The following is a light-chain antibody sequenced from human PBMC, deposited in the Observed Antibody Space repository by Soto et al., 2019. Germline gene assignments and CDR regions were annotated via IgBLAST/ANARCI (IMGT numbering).Light chain of an antibody. CDR2: DAT. Sequence: DIQMTQSPSSVSASVGERVTISCRASQDIRNFLAWFQQKPGKAPKFLIYDATSLQSGVPSRFSGSGSGTEFTLTINSLQPEDFATYSCHQYNSYPMTFGQGTRLEIK. J-gene: IGKJ5*01. CDR1: QDIRNF. CDR3: HQYNSYPMT. V-gene: IGKV1-16*01.